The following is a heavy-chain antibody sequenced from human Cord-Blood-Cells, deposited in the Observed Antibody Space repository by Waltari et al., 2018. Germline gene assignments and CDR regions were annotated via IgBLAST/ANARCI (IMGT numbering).Heavy chain of an antibody. J-gene: IGHJ2*01. CDR3: AIDPSIAARPWYFDL. V-gene: IGHV4-59*01. Sequence: QVQLQESGPGLVKPSETLSLTSTVSGGSISSYYWSWIRQLPGKGLEWIGYIYYSWYTNYNPSIKSRVTISVDTAKNQFSLKLSSVTAADTAVYYCAIDPSIAARPWYFDLWGRGTLVTVSS. CDR1: GGSISSYY. CDR2: IYYSWYT. D-gene: IGHD6-6*01.